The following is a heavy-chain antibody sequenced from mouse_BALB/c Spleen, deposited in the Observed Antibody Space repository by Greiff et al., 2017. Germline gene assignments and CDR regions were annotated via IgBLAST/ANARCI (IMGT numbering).Heavy chain of an antibody. CDR3: ARAYYYGRAWFAY. CDR2: IYPGSGST. J-gene: IGHJ3*01. CDR1: GYNFTSYW. D-gene: IGHD1-1*01. V-gene: IGHV1-55*01. Sequence: QVQLKQPGAELVKPGTSVKLSCKASGYNFTSYWINWVKLRPGQGLEWIGDIYPGSGSTNYNEKFKSKATLTVDTSSSTAYMQLSSLASEDSALYYCARAYYYGRAWFAYWGQGTLVTVSA.